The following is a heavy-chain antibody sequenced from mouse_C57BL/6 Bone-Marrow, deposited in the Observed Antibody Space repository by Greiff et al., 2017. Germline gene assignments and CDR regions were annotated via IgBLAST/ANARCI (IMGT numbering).Heavy chain of an antibody. V-gene: IGHV1-26*01. CDR2: INPNNGGT. Sequence: EVQLQQSGPELVKPGASVKISCTASGYTFTDYYMNWVKQSHGKSLEWIGDINPNNGGTSYNQKFKGKATLTVDKSSSTAYMELRSLTSEDSAVYYCARCGYYAWFAYGGQGTLVTVTA. D-gene: IGHD2-3*01. J-gene: IGHJ3*01. CDR3: ARCGYYAWFAY. CDR1: GYTFTDYY.